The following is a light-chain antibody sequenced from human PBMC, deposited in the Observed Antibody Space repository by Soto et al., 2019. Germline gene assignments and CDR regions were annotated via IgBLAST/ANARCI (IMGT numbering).Light chain of an antibody. CDR3: SSYAASNNFGV. CDR2: EIS. CDR1: SSDVGGYNY. J-gene: IGLJ1*01. V-gene: IGLV2-8*01. Sequence: QSVLTQPPSASGSPGQSVTISCAGTSSDVGGYNYVSWYQQHPGKAPKLMIYEISKRPSGVPDRFSGSKSGNTASLTVSGLQAEDEADYYCSSYAASNNFGVSGSGTKVTV.